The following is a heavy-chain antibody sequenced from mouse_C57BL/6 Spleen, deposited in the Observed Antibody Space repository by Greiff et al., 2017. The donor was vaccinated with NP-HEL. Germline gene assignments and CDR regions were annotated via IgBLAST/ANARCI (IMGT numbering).Heavy chain of an antibody. CDR3: ASSYSNYARYFDV. Sequence: QVQLQQPGAELVKPGASVKMSCKASGYTFTSYCITWVKQRPGQGLEWIGDIYPGSGSTNYNEKFKSKATLTVDTSSSTAYMQLSSLTSEDSAVYYCASSYSNYARYFDVWGTGTTVTVSS. J-gene: IGHJ1*03. D-gene: IGHD2-5*01. V-gene: IGHV1-55*01. CDR2: IYPGSGST. CDR1: GYTFTSYC.